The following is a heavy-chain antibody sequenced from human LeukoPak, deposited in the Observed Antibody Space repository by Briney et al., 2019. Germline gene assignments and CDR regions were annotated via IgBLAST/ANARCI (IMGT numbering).Heavy chain of an antibody. D-gene: IGHD3-3*01. CDR1: GGSISSSSYY. CDR2: IYYSGST. J-gene: IGHJ4*02. V-gene: IGHV4-39*07. Sequence: SETLSLTCTVSGGSISSSSYYWGWIRQPPGKGLGWIGSIYYSGSTYYNPSLKSRVTISVDTSKNQFSLKLSSVTAADTAVYYCAREDESGYFDYWGQGTLVTVSS. CDR3: AREDESGYFDY.